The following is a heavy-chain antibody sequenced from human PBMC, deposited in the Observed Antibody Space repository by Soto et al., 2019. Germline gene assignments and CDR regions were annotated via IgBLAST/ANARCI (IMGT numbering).Heavy chain of an antibody. V-gene: IGHV4-39*01. Sequence: SETLSLTCTVSGGSISSSSYYWGWIRQPPGKGLEWIGSIYYSGSTYYNPSLKSRVTISVDTSKNQFSLKLSSVTAADTAVYYCARLVDNCTNGVCYGHWFDPWGQGTLVTVSS. D-gene: IGHD2-8*01. CDR1: GGSISSSSYY. J-gene: IGHJ5*02. CDR3: ARLVDNCTNGVCYGHWFDP. CDR2: IYYSGST.